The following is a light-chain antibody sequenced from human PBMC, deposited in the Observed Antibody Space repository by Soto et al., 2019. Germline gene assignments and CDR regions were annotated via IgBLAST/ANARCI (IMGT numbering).Light chain of an antibody. CDR2: GAS. CDR3: QPYNNWPLT. CDR1: QSVSNN. V-gene: IGKV3D-15*01. Sequence: EIVLTQSPGNVSLSPWDRATLSCRSSQSVSNNYLAWYQQKPGQAPRLLIYGASNRATGIPDRFSGSRSGAEFTLTINSLQSEDFAVYYCQPYNNWPLTFGGGTKVHIK. J-gene: IGKJ4*01.